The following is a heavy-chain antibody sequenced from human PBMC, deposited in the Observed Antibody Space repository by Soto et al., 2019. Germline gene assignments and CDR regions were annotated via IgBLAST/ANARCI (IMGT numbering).Heavy chain of an antibody. D-gene: IGHD3-22*01. V-gene: IGHV3-33*01. CDR3: ARDRDYYDRGSFDY. CDR1: GFTFSSYG. CDR2: VWYDGSNK. J-gene: IGHJ4*02. Sequence: PGGSLRLSCAASGFTFSSYGMHWVRQAPGKGLEWVAVVWYDGSNKYYADSVKGRFTISRDNSKNTLYLQMNSLRAEDTAVYYCARDRDYYDRGSFDYWGQGTLVTVSS.